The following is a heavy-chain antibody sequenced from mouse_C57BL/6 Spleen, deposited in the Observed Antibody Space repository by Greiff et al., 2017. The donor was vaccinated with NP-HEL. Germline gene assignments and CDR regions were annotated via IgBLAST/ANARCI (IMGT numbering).Heavy chain of an antibody. D-gene: IGHD1-1*01. CDR1: GFTFSDYG. Sequence: DVHLVESGGGLVKPGGSLKLSCAASGFTFSDYGMHWVRQAPEKGLEWVAYLSSGSSTIYYADTVKGRFTISRDNAKNTLFLQMTSLRSEDTAMYYCARDYGSRFAYWGQGTLVTVSA. CDR3: ARDYGSRFAY. V-gene: IGHV5-17*01. CDR2: LSSGSSTI. J-gene: IGHJ3*01.